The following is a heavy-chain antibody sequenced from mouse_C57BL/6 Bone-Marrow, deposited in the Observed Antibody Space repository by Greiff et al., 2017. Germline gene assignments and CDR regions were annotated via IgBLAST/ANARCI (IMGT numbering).Heavy chain of an antibody. Sequence: VKLVESGAELARPGASVKLSCKASGYTFTSYGISWVKQRTGQGLEWIGEIYPRSGNTYYNEKFKGKATLTADKSSSTAYMELRSLTSEDSAVYFCERRDGNYEGYYAMDYWGQGTSVTVSS. J-gene: IGHJ4*01. D-gene: IGHD2-1*01. V-gene: IGHV1-81*01. CDR3: ERRDGNYEGYYAMDY. CDR1: GYTFTSYG. CDR2: IYPRSGNT.